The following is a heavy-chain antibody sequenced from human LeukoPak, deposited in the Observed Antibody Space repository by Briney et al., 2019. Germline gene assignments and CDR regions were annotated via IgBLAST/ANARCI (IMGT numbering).Heavy chain of an antibody. CDR1: GCTLTDYY. V-gene: IGHV1-46*01. Sequence: ASVKVSCKASGCTLTDYYIHWVRQAPGQGLEWMGIINPSGGSTSYAQKFQGRVTMTRDMSTSTVYMELSSLRSEDTAVYYCARDLGGSDDAFDIWGQGTMVTVSS. CDR2: INPSGGST. D-gene: IGHD3-16*01. J-gene: IGHJ3*02. CDR3: ARDLGGSDDAFDI.